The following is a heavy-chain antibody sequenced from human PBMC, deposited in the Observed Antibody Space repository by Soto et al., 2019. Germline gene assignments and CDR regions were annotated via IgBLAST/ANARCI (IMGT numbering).Heavy chain of an antibody. Sequence: GSLILSCEASGFTFRTYCMHWVRQAPGKGLVWVSGIRGDGAATTYADSVKGRFTISRDNAKNTLFLQVNSLRAEDTAVYYCARDLRSHFDYWGHGTLVTVSS. J-gene: IGHJ4*01. CDR1: GFTFRTYC. CDR2: IRGDGAAT. CDR3: ARDLRSHFDY. V-gene: IGHV3-74*01.